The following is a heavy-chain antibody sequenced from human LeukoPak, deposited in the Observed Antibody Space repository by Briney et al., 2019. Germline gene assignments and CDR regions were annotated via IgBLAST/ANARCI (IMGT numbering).Heavy chain of an antibody. Sequence: PSETLSLTCSVSGGSISSSSYYWGWIRQPPGKGLEWIGTIYYSGSTFYKPSLTSRVTISVDTSKNQFSLKLSSVTAADTAVYYCARVVSPTGWFDPWGQGTLVTVSS. CDR2: IYYSGST. CDR1: GGSISSSSYY. CDR3: ARVVSPTGWFDP. J-gene: IGHJ5*02. V-gene: IGHV4-39*07. D-gene: IGHD4-17*01.